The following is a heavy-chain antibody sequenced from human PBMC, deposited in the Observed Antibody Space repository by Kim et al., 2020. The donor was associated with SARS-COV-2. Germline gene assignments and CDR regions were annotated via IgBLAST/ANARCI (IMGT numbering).Heavy chain of an antibody. Sequence: GGSLRLSCAASGFTFSSYGMHWVRQAPGKGLEWVAVISYDGSNKYYADSVKGRFTISRDNSKNTLYLQMNSLRAEDTAVYYCAKSIERYFDWGVDGMDVWGQGTTVTVSS. CDR2: ISYDGSNK. V-gene: IGHV3-30*18. J-gene: IGHJ6*02. D-gene: IGHD3-9*01. CDR1: GFTFSSYG. CDR3: AKSIERYFDWGVDGMDV.